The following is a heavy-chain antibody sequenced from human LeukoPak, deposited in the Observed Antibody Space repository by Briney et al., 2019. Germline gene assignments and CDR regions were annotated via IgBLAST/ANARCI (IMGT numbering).Heavy chain of an antibody. CDR3: ARGARISETGYFDY. J-gene: IGHJ4*03. CDR2: VNHRGDT. Sequence: SQTLSLTRAVYGGSFTGYYWSGIRQSPGKGLQCIAEVNHRGDTNYNPSVKGRVTISVDTSKNQFSLKVTSLTAADTAVYYCARGARISETGYFDYWGQGTLVTVSS. D-gene: IGHD2/OR15-2a*01. V-gene: IGHV4-34*01. CDR1: GGSFTGYY.